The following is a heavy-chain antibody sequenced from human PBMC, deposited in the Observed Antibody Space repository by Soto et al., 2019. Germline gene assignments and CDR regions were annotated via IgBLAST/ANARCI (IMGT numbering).Heavy chain of an antibody. J-gene: IGHJ4*02. CDR1: GFTFDDYI. CDR2: ISWDGGST. V-gene: IGHV3-43*01. CDR3: AKDSGYNSPYYFDY. Sequence: GGSLRLSCAASGFTFDDYIMYWVRQAPGKGLEWVSLISWDGGSTYYADSVKGRFTISRDNSKNSLYLQMNSLRTGDTALYYCAKDSGYNSPYYFDYWGQGTLVTVSS. D-gene: IGHD5-12*01.